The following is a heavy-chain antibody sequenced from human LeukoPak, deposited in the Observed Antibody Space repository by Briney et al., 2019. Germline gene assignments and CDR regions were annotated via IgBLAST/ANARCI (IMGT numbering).Heavy chain of an antibody. V-gene: IGHV4-59*12. CDR3: ARGLQGSSWSYNWFDP. J-gene: IGHJ5*02. CDR2: IYYSGST. D-gene: IGHD6-13*01. CDR1: GGPISSYY. Sequence: TSETLSLTCTVSGGPISSYYWSWIRQPPGKGLEWIGYIYYSGSTYYNPSLKSRVTISVDTSKNQFSLKLSSVTAADTAVYYCARGLQGSSWSYNWFDPWGQGTLVTVSS.